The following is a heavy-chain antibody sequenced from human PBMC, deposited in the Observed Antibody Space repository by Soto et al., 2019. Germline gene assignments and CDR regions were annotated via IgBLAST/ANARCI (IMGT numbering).Heavy chain of an antibody. CDR1: GFTFSSYG. CDR2: ISYDGSNK. J-gene: IGHJ4*02. D-gene: IGHD2-15*01. V-gene: IGHV3-30*18. CDR3: AKDSDGGFPSFDY. Sequence: GGSLRLSCAASGFTFSSYGMHWFRQAPGKGLEWVAVISYDGSNKYYADSVKGRFTISRDNSKNTLYLQMNSLRAEDTAVYYCAKDSDGGFPSFDYWGQGTLVTVSS.